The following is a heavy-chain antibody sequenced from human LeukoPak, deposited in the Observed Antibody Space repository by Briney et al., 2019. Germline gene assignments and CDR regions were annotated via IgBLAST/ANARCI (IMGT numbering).Heavy chain of an antibody. J-gene: IGHJ4*02. V-gene: IGHV3-23*01. CDR3: AKDGRSWNYNLASQIYD. D-gene: IGHD1-7*01. Sequence: GGSLRLSCAASGFRFSSYAMSWVRQAPGKGLEWVSAISGSGVSTYYADSVKGRFTVSRDNSKNTLYLQMSSLRAEDTAVYYCAKDGRSWNYNLASQIYDWGQGTLVTVSS. CDR1: GFRFSSYA. CDR2: ISGSGVST.